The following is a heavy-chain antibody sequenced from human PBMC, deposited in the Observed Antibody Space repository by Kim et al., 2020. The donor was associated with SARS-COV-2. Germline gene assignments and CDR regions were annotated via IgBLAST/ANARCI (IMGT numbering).Heavy chain of an antibody. J-gene: IGHJ4*02. CDR2: ITSSGHST. CDR1: GFTFSSYA. V-gene: IGHV3-23*01. CDR3: AKHRGAYCGGDCPFDY. Sequence: GGSLRLSCAASGFTFSSYAMSWVRQAPGKGLEWVSNITSSGHSTYYADSVKGRFTISRDNSKNTLFLQMNSLRAEDTAVYYCAKHRGAYCGGDCPFDYWGQGTLVTVSS. D-gene: IGHD2-21*02.